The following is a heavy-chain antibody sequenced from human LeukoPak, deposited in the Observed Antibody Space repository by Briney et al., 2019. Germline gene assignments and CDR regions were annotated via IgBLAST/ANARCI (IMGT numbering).Heavy chain of an antibody. J-gene: IGHJ4*02. CDR1: GFTFSSYG. CDR3: AALLAAAGTWPDY. Sequence: GGSLRLSCAASGFTFSSYGMHWVRQAPGKGLEWVAVIWYGGSNKYYADSVKGRFTISRDNSKNTLYLQMNSLRAEDTAVYYCAALLAAAGTWPDYWGQGALVTVSS. CDR2: IWYGGSNK. D-gene: IGHD6-13*01. V-gene: IGHV3-33*08.